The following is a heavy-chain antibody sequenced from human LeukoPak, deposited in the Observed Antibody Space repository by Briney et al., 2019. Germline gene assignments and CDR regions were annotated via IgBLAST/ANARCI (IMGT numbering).Heavy chain of an antibody. V-gene: IGHV3-74*01. CDR1: GFTFSSYW. CDR3: ARGPYYDILTGYYIEDY. Sequence: PGGSLRLSCAASGFTFSSYWMHWVRQAPGKGLVWVSRINSDGSSTSYADSMKGRFTISRDNAKNTLYLQMNSLRAEDTAVYYCARGPYYDILTGYYIEDYWGQGTLVTVSS. D-gene: IGHD3-9*01. J-gene: IGHJ4*02. CDR2: INSDGSST.